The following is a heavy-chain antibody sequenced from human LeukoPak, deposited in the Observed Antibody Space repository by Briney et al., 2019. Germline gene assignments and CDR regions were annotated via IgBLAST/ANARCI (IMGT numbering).Heavy chain of an antibody. CDR2: FDPKEGER. D-gene: IGHD3-10*01. CDR1: GDTLTELS. CDR3: TTREIVVGPAQTFMVRGVLWRSDF. Sequence: ASVKVSCKVSGDTLTELSMHWVRQAPGKGLEWMGGFDPKEGERVYAQNFQGRFTMTEDTSSGTAYMELNSLRSEDTAVYYCTTREIVVGPAQTFMVRGVLWRSDFWGHGTLDTVSS. J-gene: IGHJ4*01. V-gene: IGHV1-24*01.